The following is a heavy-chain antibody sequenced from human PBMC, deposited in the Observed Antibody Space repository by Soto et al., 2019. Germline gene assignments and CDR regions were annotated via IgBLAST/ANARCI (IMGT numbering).Heavy chain of an antibody. J-gene: IGHJ6*02. D-gene: IGHD3-22*01. CDR1: GGSFSGYH. CDR2: INHSGST. CDR3: ARHKVAYYYDSSGYYSRYYYYGMDV. Sequence: PSETLSLTCAVYGGSFSGYHWSWIRQPPGKGLEWIGEINHSGSTNYNPSLKSRVTISVDTSKNQFSLKLSSVTAADTAVYYCARHKVAYYYDSSGYYSRYYYYGMDVWGQGTTVTVS. V-gene: IGHV4-34*01.